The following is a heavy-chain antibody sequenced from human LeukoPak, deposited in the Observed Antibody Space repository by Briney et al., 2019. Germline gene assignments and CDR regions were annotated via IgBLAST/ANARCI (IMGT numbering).Heavy chain of an antibody. Sequence: SETLSLTCTVSGGSISSSSYYWGWIRQPPGKGLEWIGSIYYSGSTNYNPSLKSRVTISVDTSKNQFSLKLSSVTAADTAVYYCARGGLNWNDRSGYYYGMDVWGQGTTVTVSS. CDR2: IYYSGST. J-gene: IGHJ6*02. D-gene: IGHD1-1*01. V-gene: IGHV4-39*07. CDR1: GGSISSSSYY. CDR3: ARGGLNWNDRSGYYYGMDV.